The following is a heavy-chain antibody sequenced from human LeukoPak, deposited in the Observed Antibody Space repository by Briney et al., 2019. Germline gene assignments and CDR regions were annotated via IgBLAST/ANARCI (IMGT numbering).Heavy chain of an antibody. CDR1: GFTFSSYW. D-gene: IGHD4-17*01. CDR2: IKQDGSEK. Sequence: GGSLRLSCAASGFTFSSYWMTWVRQAPGKRLEWVANIKQDGSEKYYVDSVKGRFTISRDNAKNSLYLQMNSLRAEDTALYYCAKGGYGDYRRLFDYWGQGTLVTVSS. J-gene: IGHJ4*02. CDR3: AKGGYGDYRRLFDY. V-gene: IGHV3-7*03.